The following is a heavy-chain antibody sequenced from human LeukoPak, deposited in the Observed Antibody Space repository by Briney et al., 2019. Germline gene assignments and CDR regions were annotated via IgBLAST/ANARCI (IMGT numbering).Heavy chain of an antibody. V-gene: IGHV3-23*01. CDR3: AKGSYDSSGYYNFDY. CDR1: GFTFSSYA. J-gene: IGHJ4*02. CDR2: ISGSGGST. Sequence: PGGSLRLSCAASGFTFSSYAMSWVRQAPGKGLEWVSAISGSGGSTYYADSVKGRFTISRDNSKNTLYLQMNSLRAEDTAVYYCAKGSYDSSGYYNFDYWGQGTLVTVSS. D-gene: IGHD3-22*01.